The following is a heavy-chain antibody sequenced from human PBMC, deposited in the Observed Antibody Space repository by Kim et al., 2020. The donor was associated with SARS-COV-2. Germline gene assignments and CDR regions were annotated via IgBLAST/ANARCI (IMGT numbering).Heavy chain of an antibody. V-gene: IGHV4-34*01. CDR2: INHSGST. Sequence: SETLSLTCAVYGGSFSGYYWSWIRQPPGKGLEWIGEINHSGSTNYNPSLKSRVTISVDTSKNQFSLKLSSVTAADTAVYYCARRYYDFWSGYYTVSVWFDPWGQGTLVTVSS. CDR3: ARRYYDFWSGYYTVSVWFDP. CDR1: GGSFSGYY. J-gene: IGHJ5*02. D-gene: IGHD3-3*01.